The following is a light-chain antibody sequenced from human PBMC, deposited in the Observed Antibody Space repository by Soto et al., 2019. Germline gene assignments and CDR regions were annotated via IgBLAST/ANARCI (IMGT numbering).Light chain of an antibody. CDR3: QQYSSFPRT. Sequence: DIQMTQSPSTLSASVGDRVTITCRASQTIGSWLAWYQQKPGKAPELLIYDASTLEGGVPSRFSGSGSGTEFSLTITSLQPDDFATFCCQQYSSFPRTFGQGTKVEIK. CDR2: DAS. CDR1: QTIGSW. V-gene: IGKV1-5*01. J-gene: IGKJ1*01.